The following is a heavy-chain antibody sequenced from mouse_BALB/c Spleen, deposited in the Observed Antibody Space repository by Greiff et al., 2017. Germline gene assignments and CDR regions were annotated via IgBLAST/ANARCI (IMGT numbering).Heavy chain of an antibody. D-gene: IGHD2-2*01. Sequence: EVKLMESGGGLVQPGGSLKLSCAASGFTFSSYTMSWVRQTPEKRLEWVAYISNGGGSTYYPDTVKGRFTISRDNAKNTLYLQMSSLKSEDTAMYYCARHGHGYYVDYWGQGTTLTVSS. V-gene: IGHV5-12-2*01. CDR1: GFTFSSYT. CDR3: ARHGHGYYVDY. J-gene: IGHJ2*01. CDR2: ISNGGGST.